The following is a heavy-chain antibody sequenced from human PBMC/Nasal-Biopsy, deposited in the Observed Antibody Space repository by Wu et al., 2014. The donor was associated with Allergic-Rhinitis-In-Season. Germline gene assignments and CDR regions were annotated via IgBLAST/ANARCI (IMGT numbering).Heavy chain of an antibody. V-gene: IGHV3-30*18. Sequence: LRLSCAASGFTFSSYGMHWVRQAPGKGLEWVAVISYDGSNKYYADSVKGRFTISRDNSKNTLYLQMNSLRAEDTAVYYCAKELSIVLGPSMDVWGQGTTVTVSS. CDR1: GFTFSSYG. D-gene: IGHD2-8*02. CDR3: AKELSIVLGPSMDV. CDR2: ISYDGSNK. J-gene: IGHJ6*02.